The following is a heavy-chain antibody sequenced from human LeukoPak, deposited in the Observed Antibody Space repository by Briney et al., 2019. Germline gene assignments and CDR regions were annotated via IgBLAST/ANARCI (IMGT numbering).Heavy chain of an antibody. D-gene: IGHD2-15*01. J-gene: IGHJ4*02. V-gene: IGHV4-39*01. CDR3: ARQRGYCSGGSCYRTPHFDY. Sequence: SETLSLTCTVSGDXISSSTSYYWGWIRQPPGKGLEWIGSIYYSGTTYYNPSLKSRVTVSVDTSKNYFSLKLSSVTAADTAVYYCARQRGYCSGGSCYRTPHFDYWGQGTLVTVSS. CDR2: IYYSGTT. CDR1: GDXISSSTSYY.